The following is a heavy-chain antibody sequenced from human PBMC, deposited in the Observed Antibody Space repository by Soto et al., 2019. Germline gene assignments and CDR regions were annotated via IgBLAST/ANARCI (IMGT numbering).Heavy chain of an antibody. CDR3: TTEFGYSSGQSDH. J-gene: IGHJ4*02. V-gene: IGHV3-15*07. CDR2: LKGRNVGGTI. Sequence: GGSLRLSCATYGFTFNDACLSWVRQAPGKGLEWVGRLKGRNVGGTIDYAAPVTGRFTISSDESQNTLHLQMNSLKIEDTAVYYCTTEFGYSSGQSDHWGQGALVTVSS. CDR1: GFTFNDAC. D-gene: IGHD6-19*01.